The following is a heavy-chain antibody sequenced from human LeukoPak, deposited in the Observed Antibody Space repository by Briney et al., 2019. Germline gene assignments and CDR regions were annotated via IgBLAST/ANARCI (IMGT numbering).Heavy chain of an antibody. V-gene: IGHV3-23*01. Sequence: GGSLRLSCAASGFTFSSYAMSWVRQAPGKGPEWVSAISDSGGSTYYADSVKGRFTISRDNSKNTLYLQMNSLRAEDTAVYYCAKRDGSGSYYNSFFDYWGQGTLVTVSS. CDR2: ISDSGGST. CDR1: GFTFSSYA. CDR3: AKRDGSGSYYNSFFDY. J-gene: IGHJ4*02. D-gene: IGHD3-10*01.